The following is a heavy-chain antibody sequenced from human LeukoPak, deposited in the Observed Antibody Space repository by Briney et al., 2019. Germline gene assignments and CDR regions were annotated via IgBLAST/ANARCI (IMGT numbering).Heavy chain of an antibody. CDR3: PTGRDNSDWQKRFDS. Sequence: GGSLRLSCAASGFSLSSYWMNWYRQAPGKGLEWVGNIRQDASEINYVDSVRGRFTISRDNARSSLHLQMNSLRVEDTAVYYCPTGRDNSDWQKRFDSWGQGTLVTVSS. CDR2: IRQDASEI. CDR1: GFSLSSYW. D-gene: IGHD2-21*02. J-gene: IGHJ4*02. V-gene: IGHV3-7*01.